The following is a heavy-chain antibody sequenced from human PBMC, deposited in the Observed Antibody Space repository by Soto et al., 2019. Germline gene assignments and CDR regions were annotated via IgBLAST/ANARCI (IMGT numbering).Heavy chain of an antibody. J-gene: IGHJ4*02. V-gene: IGHV3-48*03. Sequence: PGGSLRLSCTASGFTFSGYEITWVRQAPGKGLEWISYITSGGTTYYADSAKGRFTISRDNAKNSLYLHLNSLTAEDTAIYYCARVLYATWSSFDYWGQGTLVTVSS. CDR2: ITSGGTT. CDR1: GFTFSGYE. CDR3: ARVLYATWSSFDY. D-gene: IGHD1-26*01.